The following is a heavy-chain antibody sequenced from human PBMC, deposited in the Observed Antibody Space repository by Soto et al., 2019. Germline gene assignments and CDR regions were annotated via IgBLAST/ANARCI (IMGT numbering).Heavy chain of an antibody. D-gene: IGHD1-26*01. CDR3: STDEWE. J-gene: IGHJ4*02. V-gene: IGHV3-15*05. CDR1: GFSFSNGW. Sequence: EVQLVESGGGLVKPGGSLRLSCAASGFSFSNGWMSWVRQAPGKGLELVGRIKRKIQGGTTDYAAHVKGRFTISRDDSKNTLYLQMHSLQTEDTAVYYCSTDEWEWGQGTLVTVSS. CDR2: IKRKIQGGTT.